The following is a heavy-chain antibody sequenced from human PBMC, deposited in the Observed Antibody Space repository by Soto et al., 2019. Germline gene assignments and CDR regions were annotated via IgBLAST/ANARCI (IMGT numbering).Heavy chain of an antibody. CDR3: ARLVYDTRLNYMYFDF. J-gene: IGHJ4*02. Sequence: SETLSLTCAVSGVSLTSGNWWTWVRQSPQRGLEYIGEIFHDGTANYYPSFERRVAMSVDTSRNQFSLKLTSVTAADTAVYFCARLVYDTRLNYMYFDFWGPGTLVTSPQ. CDR2: IFHDGTA. D-gene: IGHD3-10*01. CDR1: GVSLTSGNW. V-gene: IGHV4-4*02.